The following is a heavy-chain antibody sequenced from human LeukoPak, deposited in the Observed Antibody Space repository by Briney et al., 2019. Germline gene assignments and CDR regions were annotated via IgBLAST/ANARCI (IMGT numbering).Heavy chain of an antibody. CDR2: IYYSGST. D-gene: IGHD6-13*01. CDR1: GGSISSSSYY. Sequence: SETLSLTCTVSGGSISSSSYYWGWIRQPPGKGLEWIGSIYYSGSTYYNPSLKSRVTISVDTSKNQFSLKLSSVTAADTAVYYCAREGIAAAVGDYWGQGTLVTVFS. J-gene: IGHJ4*02. CDR3: AREGIAAAVGDY. V-gene: IGHV4-39*07.